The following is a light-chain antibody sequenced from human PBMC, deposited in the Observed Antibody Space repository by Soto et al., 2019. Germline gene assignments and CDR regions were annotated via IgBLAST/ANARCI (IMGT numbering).Light chain of an antibody. Sequence: EIVLTQSPGTLSLSPGERATLSCRASQSVSANYLAWYQHKPGQAPRLLIYGASTRATGIPDRLSGSGSGTDFALTISRLEPGDFAVYYCQQYGSSPGATFGQGTKVEVK. CDR2: GAS. V-gene: IGKV3-20*01. CDR3: QQYGSSPGAT. CDR1: QSVSANY. J-gene: IGKJ1*01.